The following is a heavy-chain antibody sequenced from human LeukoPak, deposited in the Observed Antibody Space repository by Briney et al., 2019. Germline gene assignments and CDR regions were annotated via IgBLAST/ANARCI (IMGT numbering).Heavy chain of an antibody. CDR2: ISSSTNSI. Sequence: PGGSLRLSCAASGFTFRTYSMNWVRQAPGKGLEWISYISSSTNSIYYADSVKGRFTISRDNAQNSLYLQMNSLRVEDTAVYYCARGGYFDSSGFPNPLDYWGQGTMVTVSS. CDR3: ARGGYFDSSGFPNPLDY. J-gene: IGHJ4*02. D-gene: IGHD3-22*01. CDR1: GFTFRTYS. V-gene: IGHV3-48*01.